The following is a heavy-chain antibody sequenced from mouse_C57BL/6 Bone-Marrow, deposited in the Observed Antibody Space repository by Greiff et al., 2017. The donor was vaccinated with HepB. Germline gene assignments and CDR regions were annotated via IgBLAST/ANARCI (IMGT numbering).Heavy chain of an antibody. Sequence: VQLQQSGPELVKPGASVKIPCKASGYTFTDYNMDWVKQSHGKSLEWIGDINPNNGGTIYNQKFKGKATLTVDKSSSTAYMELRSLTSDDTAVYYCARRNLNYYGSSRYYAMDYWGQGTSVTVSS. CDR1: GYTFTDYN. CDR2: INPNNGGT. CDR3: ARRNLNYYGSSRYYAMDY. D-gene: IGHD1-1*01. V-gene: IGHV1-18*01. J-gene: IGHJ4*01.